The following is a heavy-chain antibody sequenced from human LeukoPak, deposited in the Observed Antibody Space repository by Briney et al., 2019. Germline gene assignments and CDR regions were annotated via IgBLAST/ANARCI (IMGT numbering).Heavy chain of an antibody. CDR1: GGSFSGYY. V-gene: IGHV4-34*01. J-gene: IGHJ4*02. D-gene: IGHD5-12*01. CDR2: INHSGSN. Sequence: PSETLSLTCAVYGGSFSGYYWSWIRQPPGKGLEWIGEINHSGSNNYNPSLKSRVTISVDTYKNQFSLQLSSVTAADTAVYYCARRSGYDKDYWGQGTLVTVSS. CDR3: ARRSGYDKDY.